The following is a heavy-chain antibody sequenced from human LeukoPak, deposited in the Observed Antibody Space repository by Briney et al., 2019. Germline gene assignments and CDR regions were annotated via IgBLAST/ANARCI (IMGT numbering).Heavy chain of an antibody. D-gene: IGHD3-22*01. CDR3: ATSYDSSGCE. CDR2: IKEDGSAK. V-gene: IGHV3-7*01. J-gene: IGHJ4*02. Sequence: GGSLRLSCAAYGFTFSRYWMSWVRQAPGKGLEWVANIKEDGSAKYYVDSVKGRFTISRDNAKNSVYLQMNSLRAEDTAVYYCATSYDSSGCEWGQGTLVTVSS. CDR1: GFTFSRYW.